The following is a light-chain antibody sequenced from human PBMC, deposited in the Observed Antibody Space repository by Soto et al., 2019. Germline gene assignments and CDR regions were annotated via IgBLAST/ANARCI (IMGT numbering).Light chain of an antibody. V-gene: IGKV1-5*01. Sequence: DIKMTQSPSTLSASIGDRVTITCRASESISGWVAWYQQKPGKAPKLLIYDASTLQSGIPSRFSSSRGGTEYSLTIISIQPDDDLASYYQQYYRSSPGTLGQGTKVDIK. CDR3: QQYYRSSPGT. J-gene: IGKJ1*01. CDR2: DAS. CDR1: ESISGW.